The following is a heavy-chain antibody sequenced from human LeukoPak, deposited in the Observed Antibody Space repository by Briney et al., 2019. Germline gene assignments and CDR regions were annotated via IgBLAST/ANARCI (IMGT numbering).Heavy chain of an antibody. CDR1: GYTFTGYY. J-gene: IGHJ4*02. CDR2: INPNSGGT. Sequence: GASVKVSCKASGYTFTGYYMHWVRQAPGQGLEWMGWINPNSGGTNYAQKFQGRVTMTRDTSISTAYMELSRLRSDDTAVYYCARGRITMIVDYVVWGQGTLVTVSS. D-gene: IGHD3-22*01. CDR3: ARGRITMIVDYVV. V-gene: IGHV1-2*02.